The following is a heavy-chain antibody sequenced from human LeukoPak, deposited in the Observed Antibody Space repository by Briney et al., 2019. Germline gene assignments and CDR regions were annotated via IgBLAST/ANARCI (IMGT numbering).Heavy chain of an antibody. V-gene: IGHV3-21*01. Sequence: GGSLRLSCAASGFIFSSYSMNWVRQAPGKGLEWVSSISSSSTYIYYADSVKGRFTISRDNAKNSLYLQMNSLRAEDTAVYYCAKDRRYDSSGYLRYWGQGTLVTVSS. CDR3: AKDRRYDSSGYLRY. CDR1: GFIFSSYS. D-gene: IGHD3-22*01. CDR2: ISSSSTYI. J-gene: IGHJ4*02.